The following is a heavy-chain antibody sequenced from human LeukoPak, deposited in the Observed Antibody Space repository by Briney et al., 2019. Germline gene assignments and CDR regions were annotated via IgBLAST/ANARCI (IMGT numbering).Heavy chain of an antibody. V-gene: IGHV6-1*01. CDR2: TYYRSKWYN. CDR1: GDSFSTNSAT. Sequence: SQTLSLTCAISGDSFSTNSATWTWIRQSPPRGLEWLGRTYYRSKWYNDYAVSMKSRITINPDTSRNQFSLQLNSVTPEDTAVYYCARLVGASWFDSWGQGTLVTVSS. CDR3: ARLVGASWFDS. D-gene: IGHD1-26*01. J-gene: IGHJ5*01.